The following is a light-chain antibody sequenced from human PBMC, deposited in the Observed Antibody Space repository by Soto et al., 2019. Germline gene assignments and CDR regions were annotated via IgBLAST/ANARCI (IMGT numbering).Light chain of an antibody. CDR2: GAS. CDR3: QHYGPPRYT. CDR1: QSVSSNF. V-gene: IGKV3-20*01. J-gene: IGKJ2*01. Sequence: EIVLTQSPGTLSLSPGERATLSCRASQSVSSNFLAWYQQKPGQPPRLLMYGASSRATSIPVRFSGSGSGTDFTLTISRLEPEDFAVYYCQHYGPPRYTFGQGTKLEIK.